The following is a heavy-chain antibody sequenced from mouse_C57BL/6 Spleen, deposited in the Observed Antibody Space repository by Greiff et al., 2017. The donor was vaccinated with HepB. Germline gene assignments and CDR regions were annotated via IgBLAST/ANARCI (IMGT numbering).Heavy chain of an antibody. CDR2: IDPETGGT. J-gene: IGHJ2*01. D-gene: IGHD1-1*01. CDR3: TRHYYGSFFDY. CDR1: GYTFTDYE. Sequence: QVQLKQSGAELVRPGASVTLSCKASGYTFTDYEMHWVKQTPVHGLEWIGAIDPETGGTAYNQKFKGKAILTADKSSSTAYMELRSLTSEDSAVYYCTRHYYGSFFDYWGQGTTLTVSS. V-gene: IGHV1-15*01.